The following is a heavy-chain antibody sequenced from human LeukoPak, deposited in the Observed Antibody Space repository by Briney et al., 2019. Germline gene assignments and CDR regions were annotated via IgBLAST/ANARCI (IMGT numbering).Heavy chain of an antibody. Sequence: PGGSLRLSCAASGFTVSSNYMGWVRQAPGKGLEWVSVIYSGGSTYYADSVKGRFTISRDNSKNTLYLQMNSLRAEDTAVYYCARAGRCGGDCYKPHPYYFDYWGQGTLVTVSS. J-gene: IGHJ4*02. CDR3: ARAGRCGGDCYKPHPYYFDY. D-gene: IGHD2-21*02. V-gene: IGHV3-66*01. CDR1: GFTVSSNY. CDR2: IYSGGST.